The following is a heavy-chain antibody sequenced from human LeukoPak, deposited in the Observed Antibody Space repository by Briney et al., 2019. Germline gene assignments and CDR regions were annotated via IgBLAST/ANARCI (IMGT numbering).Heavy chain of an antibody. Sequence: PSETLSLTCAVYGGSFSGCYWSWIRQPRGKGLEWIGEINHSGSTNYNPSLKSRVTISVDTSKNQFSLKLSSVTAADTAVYYCARGLASGYPPIPFDYWGQGTLVTVSS. CDR2: INHSGST. CDR1: GGSFSGCY. D-gene: IGHD3-3*01. J-gene: IGHJ4*02. CDR3: ARGLASGYPPIPFDY. V-gene: IGHV4-34*01.